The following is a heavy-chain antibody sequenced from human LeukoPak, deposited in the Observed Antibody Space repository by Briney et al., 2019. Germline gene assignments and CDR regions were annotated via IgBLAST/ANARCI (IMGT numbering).Heavy chain of an antibody. J-gene: IGHJ4*02. Sequence: ASVKVSCKASGYTFTGYYMHWVRQAPGQGLEWMGWINPNNGGTNYAQKFQGRVTMTRDTSISTAYMELSRLKSDDTAVYYCARVSPGYSDYWGQGALVTVSS. CDR2: INPNNGGT. V-gene: IGHV1-2*02. CDR3: ARVSPGYSDY. CDR1: GYTFTGYY.